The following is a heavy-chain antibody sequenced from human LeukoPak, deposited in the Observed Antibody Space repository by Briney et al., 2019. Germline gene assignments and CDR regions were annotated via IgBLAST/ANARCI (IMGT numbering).Heavy chain of an antibody. CDR1: GGTFSSYA. J-gene: IGHJ4*02. D-gene: IGHD5-18*01. CDR2: IIPILGIA. Sequence: SVKVSCKASGGTFSSYAISWVRQAPGQGLEWMGGIIPILGIANYAQKFQGRVTITADKSTSTAYMELSSLRSEDTAVYYSARDPNRGYSYGFWGQGTLVTVSS. V-gene: IGHV1-69*10. CDR3: ARDPNRGYSYGF.